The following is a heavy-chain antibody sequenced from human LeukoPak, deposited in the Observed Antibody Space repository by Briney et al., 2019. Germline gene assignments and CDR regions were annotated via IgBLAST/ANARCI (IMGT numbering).Heavy chain of an antibody. D-gene: IGHD3-10*01. CDR2: IYYSGST. CDR1: GGSISSYY. Sequence: PSETLSLTCTVSGGSISSYYWSWIRQPPGKGLEWIGYIYYSGSTNYNPSLKSRVTISVDTSKNQFSLKLSSVTAADTAVYYCARDCAATYYYGSGSYYNVYVWFDPWGQGTLVTVSS. J-gene: IGHJ5*02. CDR3: ARDCAATYYYGSGSYYNVYVWFDP. V-gene: IGHV4-59*12.